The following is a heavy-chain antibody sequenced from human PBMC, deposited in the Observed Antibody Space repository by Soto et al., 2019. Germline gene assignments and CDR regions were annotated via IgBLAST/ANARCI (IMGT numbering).Heavy chain of an antibody. J-gene: IGHJ6*02. V-gene: IGHV1-8*01. Sequence: QVQLVQSGAEVKKPGASVKVSCKASGYTFTTYEINWVRQVPGQGLEWMGWMSPSSGNTGYVDQFRGRVTMTSTTSMTTAYMELSSLRSEDTAVYYCARVGGELFGDLGMDGWGQGTTVTVSS. CDR3: ARVGGELFGDLGMDG. CDR1: GYTFTTYE. CDR2: MSPSSGNT. D-gene: IGHD3-10*01.